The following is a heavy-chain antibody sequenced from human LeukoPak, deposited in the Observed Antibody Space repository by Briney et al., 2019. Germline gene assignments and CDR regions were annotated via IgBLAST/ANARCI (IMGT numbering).Heavy chain of an antibody. V-gene: IGHV3-7*01. CDR1: GFTFSNYW. CDR2: IKEEVSEK. D-gene: IGHD7-27*01. CDR3: ARMKNWGLWDY. Sequence: LGGSLRLSCAASGFTFSNYWMSWVRQVPGRGVEWVANIKEEVSEKYYADSVKGRFTISRDNAKNSLYLQMNSLRVEDTALYYCARMKNWGLWDYWGQGTLVTVSS. J-gene: IGHJ4*02.